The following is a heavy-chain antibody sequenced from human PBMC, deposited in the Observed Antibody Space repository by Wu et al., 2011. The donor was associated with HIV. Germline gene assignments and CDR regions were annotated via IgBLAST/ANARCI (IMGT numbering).Heavy chain of an antibody. D-gene: IGHD2-21*01. Sequence: QVQLLQSGAEVKKPGSSVKVPCKASGGTFNSYGISWVRQAPGQGLEWMGGIIPIFGTTNYAQKFQGRVTITADKSTTTAYMELSSLRSEDTAVYYCARDFGGDEDSWGQGTLVTVSS. CDR2: IIPIFGTT. J-gene: IGHJ4*02. CDR1: GGTFNSYG. CDR3: ARDFGGDEDS. V-gene: IGHV1-69*14.